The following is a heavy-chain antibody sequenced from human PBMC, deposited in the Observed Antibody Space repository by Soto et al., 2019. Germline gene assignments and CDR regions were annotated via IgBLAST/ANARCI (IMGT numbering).Heavy chain of an antibody. V-gene: IGHV3-30*18. CDR2: ISYDGSNK. J-gene: IGHJ6*02. CDR1: GFTFSSYG. Sequence: QVQLVESGGGVVQPGRSLRLSCAASGFTFSSYGMHWVRQAPGKGLEWVAVISYDGSNKYYADSVKGRFTISRDNSKNALYLQMNSLGAEDTAVYYCAKAVDSYCSGGSCYQGRAYYYGMDVWGQGTTVTVSS. CDR3: AKAVDSYCSGGSCYQGRAYYYGMDV. D-gene: IGHD2-15*01.